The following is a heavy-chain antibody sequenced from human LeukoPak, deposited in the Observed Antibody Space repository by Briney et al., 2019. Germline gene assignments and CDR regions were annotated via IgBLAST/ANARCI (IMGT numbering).Heavy chain of an antibody. V-gene: IGHV3-33*01. CDR3: ARAWEGWRGYYYGMDV. Sequence: GGSLRLSCAASGXTFSSYGMHWVRQAPGKGLEWVAVIWYDGSNKYYADSVKGRFTISRDNSKNTLYLQMNSLRAEDTAVYYCARAWEGWRGYYYGMDVWGQGTTATVSS. D-gene: IGHD6-19*01. CDR1: GXTFSSYG. CDR2: IWYDGSNK. J-gene: IGHJ6*02.